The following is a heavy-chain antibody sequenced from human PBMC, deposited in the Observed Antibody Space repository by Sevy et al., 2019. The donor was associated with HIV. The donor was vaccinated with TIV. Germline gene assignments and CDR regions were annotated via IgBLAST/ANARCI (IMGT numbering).Heavy chain of an antibody. CDR2: ISDRGRST. CDR3: ARRPDFGVIIPTGVLDV. J-gene: IGHJ6*02. V-gene: IGHV3-23*01. D-gene: IGHD3-3*01. CDR1: GFTFGTYA. Sequence: GGSLRLSCAGSGFTFGTYAMTWVRQAPGKGLQWVSVISDRGRSTYYADSVQGRVTISRDNSKNTMHLHMNSLRVEDTATYYCARRPDFGVIIPTGVLDVWGQGTTVTVSS.